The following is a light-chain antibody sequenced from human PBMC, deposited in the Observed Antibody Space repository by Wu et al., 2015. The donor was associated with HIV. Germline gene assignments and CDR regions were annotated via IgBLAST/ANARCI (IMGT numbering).Light chain of an antibody. CDR1: QIIPSSH. CDR2: GAS. V-gene: IGKV3-20*01. J-gene: IGKJ2*01. Sequence: IVLTQSPDTLSLSPGETAILSCRASQIIPSSHLAWYQQKPGQAPRLLMYGASRKATGIPDRFSGYMSAATDFTLTISRLEPEDFAVYYCQHYGTSPPYTFGQGTKLEIK. CDR3: QHYGTSPPYT.